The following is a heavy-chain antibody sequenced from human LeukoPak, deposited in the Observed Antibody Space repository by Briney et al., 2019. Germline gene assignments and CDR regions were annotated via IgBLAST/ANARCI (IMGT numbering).Heavy chain of an antibody. V-gene: IGHV1-2*02. CDR1: GYTFTGYY. J-gene: IGHJ4*02. Sequence: ASVKVSCKASGYTFTGYYMHWVRQAPGQGLEWMGWINPNSGGTNYAQKFQGRVTMTRDTSISTAYMELSSLRSEDTAVYYCAREKIAVAGTGFDCWGQGTLVTVSS. CDR2: INPNSGGT. D-gene: IGHD6-19*01. CDR3: AREKIAVAGTGFDC.